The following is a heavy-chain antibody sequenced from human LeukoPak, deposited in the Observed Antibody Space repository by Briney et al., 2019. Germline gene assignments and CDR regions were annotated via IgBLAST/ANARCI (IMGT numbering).Heavy chain of an antibody. V-gene: IGHV3-43*02. Sequence: PGGSLRLSCAASGFPFDVYAMHWVRHAPGKGLEWVSLISGDGGSTYYADSVKGRFTISRDNSKNSLYLQMNSLRTEDTALYYCAKDYYDSSGYMVHFDYWGQGTLVTVSS. D-gene: IGHD3-22*01. CDR1: GFPFDVYA. CDR2: ISGDGGST. CDR3: AKDYYDSSGYMVHFDY. J-gene: IGHJ4*02.